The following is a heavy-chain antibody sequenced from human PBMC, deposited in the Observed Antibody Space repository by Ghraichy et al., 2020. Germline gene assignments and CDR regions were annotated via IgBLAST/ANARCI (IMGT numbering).Heavy chain of an antibody. Sequence: GGSLGLSCAASGFTFNNYAMSWVRQAPGKGLEWVSVISGSGGNTYYPDSVKGRFTISRDNSKNTLHLQMNSLRAEDTAVYYCAKWRGEHFYWVPLGYFDLWGRGTLVSVSS. CDR3: AKWRGEHFYWVPLGYFDL. D-gene: IGHD3-9*01. V-gene: IGHV3-23*01. J-gene: IGHJ2*01. CDR1: GFTFNNYA. CDR2: ISGSGGNT.